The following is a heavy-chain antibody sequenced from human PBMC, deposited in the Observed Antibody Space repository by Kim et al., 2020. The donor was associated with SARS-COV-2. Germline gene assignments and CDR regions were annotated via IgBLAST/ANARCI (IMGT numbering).Heavy chain of an antibody. CDR3: ARALEINYYGMDV. J-gene: IGHJ6*02. Sequence: STSLESRVTISVDTSKNQFSLMLSSVTAADTAVYYCARALEINYYGMDVWGQGTTVTVSS. V-gene: IGHV4-61*02. D-gene: IGHD1-1*01.